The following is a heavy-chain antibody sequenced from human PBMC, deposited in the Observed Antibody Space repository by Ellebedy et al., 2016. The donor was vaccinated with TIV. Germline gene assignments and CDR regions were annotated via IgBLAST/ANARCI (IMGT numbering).Heavy chain of an antibody. D-gene: IGHD3-10*01. CDR1: GFTLSDYA. V-gene: IGHV3-30-3*01. Sequence: GESLKISCEASGFTLSDYAMNWVRQAPGKGLEWVGLTLHDGTNEYYAESVRGRFTISRDNPKNKLYLQMNSLRAEDTAVYYCARDPYRFGELGLGYWGQGTLVTVSS. J-gene: IGHJ4*02. CDR2: TLHDGTNE. CDR3: ARDPYRFGELGLGY.